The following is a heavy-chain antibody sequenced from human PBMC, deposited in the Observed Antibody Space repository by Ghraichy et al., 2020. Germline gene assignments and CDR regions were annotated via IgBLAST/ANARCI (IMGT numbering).Heavy chain of an antibody. D-gene: IGHD3-10*01. CDR1: GFTFSNYN. Sequence: GGSLRLSCAASGFTFSNYNMNWVRQAPGKGLEWVSYISSSSGVIYYADSVKGRFTISRDNAKNSLYLQMNSLRAEDTAVYYCAREGFSAFDSWGQGTLVTVYS. CDR3: AREGFSAFDS. CDR2: ISSSSGVI. J-gene: IGHJ4*02. V-gene: IGHV3-48*04.